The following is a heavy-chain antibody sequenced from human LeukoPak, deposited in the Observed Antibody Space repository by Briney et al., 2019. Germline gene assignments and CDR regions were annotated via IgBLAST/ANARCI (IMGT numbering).Heavy chain of an antibody. J-gene: IGHJ4*02. CDR1: GFTFSSYS. D-gene: IGHD1-26*01. Sequence: SGGSLRLSCAASGFTFSSYSMNWVRQAPGKGLEWVSYISSSGSTIYYADSVKGRFTISRDNAKNSLYLQMNSLRAEDTAVYYCARDSSPPIIVGGLDYWGQGTLVTVSS. CDR2: ISSSGSTI. CDR3: ARDSSPPIIVGGLDY. V-gene: IGHV3-48*04.